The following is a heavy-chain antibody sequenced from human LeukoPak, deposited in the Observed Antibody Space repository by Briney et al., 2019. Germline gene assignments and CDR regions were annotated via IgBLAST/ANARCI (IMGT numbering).Heavy chain of an antibody. J-gene: IGHJ4*02. D-gene: IGHD3-22*01. CDR2: IKQDGSEK. CDR1: GFTFSSYW. CDR3: ARCDSSGYYHYYFDY. V-gene: IGHV3-7*01. Sequence: AGGSLRLSCAASGFTFSSYWMSWVRQAPGKGLEWVANIKQDGSEKYYVDSVKGRFTISRDNAKNSLYLQMNSLRAEDTAVYYCARCDSSGYYHYYFDYWGQGTLVTVSS.